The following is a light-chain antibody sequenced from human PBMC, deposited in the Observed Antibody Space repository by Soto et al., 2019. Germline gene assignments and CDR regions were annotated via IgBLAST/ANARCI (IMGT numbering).Light chain of an antibody. CDR2: AAS. Sequence: DIQMTQSPSSLSASVGDRVTITCRASQSISTYLNWYQQKPGKAPNLLIYAASSLQSGVPSRFSGSGSGTDFTLTISSLQPEDFATYYCQQSYSSPRTFGQGTTLEIK. V-gene: IGKV1-39*01. J-gene: IGKJ2*01. CDR1: QSISTY. CDR3: QQSYSSPRT.